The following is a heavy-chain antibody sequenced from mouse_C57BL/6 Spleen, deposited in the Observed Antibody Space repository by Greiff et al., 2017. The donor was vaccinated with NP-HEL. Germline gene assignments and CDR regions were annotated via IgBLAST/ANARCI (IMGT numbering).Heavy chain of an antibody. V-gene: IGHV1-53*01. Sequence: VQLQQSGTELVKPGASVKLSCKASGYTFTSYWMHWVKQRPGQGLEWIGNINPSNGGTNYNEKFKSKATLTVDKSSSTAYMQLSSLTAEDSAVYYRERAEYREAWIAYWGQGTLVTVSA. CDR2: INPSNGGT. J-gene: IGHJ3*01. CDR1: GYTFTSYW. CDR3: ERAEYREAWIAY. D-gene: IGHD2-10*02.